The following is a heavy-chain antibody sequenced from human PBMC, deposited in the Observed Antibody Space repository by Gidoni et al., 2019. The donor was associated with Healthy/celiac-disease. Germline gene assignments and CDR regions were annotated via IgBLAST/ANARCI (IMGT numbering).Heavy chain of an antibody. V-gene: IGHV4-4*07. CDR3: ARDRCRMLGLVPAALCWYFDL. CDR1: GGSISSYY. J-gene: IGHJ2*01. Sequence: QVQLQESGPGLVKPSETLSLTCTVSGGSISSYYWSWIRQPAGKGLEWIGRIYTSGSTNYNPSLKSRVTMSVDTSKNQFSLKLSSVTAADTAVYYCARDRCRMLGLVPAALCWYFDLWGRGTLVTVSS. CDR2: IYTSGST. D-gene: IGHD6-19*01.